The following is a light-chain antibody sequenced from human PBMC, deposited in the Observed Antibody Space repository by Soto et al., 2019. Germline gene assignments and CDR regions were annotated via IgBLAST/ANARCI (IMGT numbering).Light chain of an antibody. CDR1: QSVSSSY. CDR3: QQYGNSPWT. J-gene: IGKJ1*01. Sequence: LFRHSLCTLFLSPLHRATLSCRASQSVSSSYLAWYQQKPGKAPRLLIYGASSRATGIPDRFSGSGSGTDFTLTISRLEPEDFAVYYCQQYGNSPWTFGQGTKVDNK. CDR2: GAS. V-gene: IGKV3-20*01.